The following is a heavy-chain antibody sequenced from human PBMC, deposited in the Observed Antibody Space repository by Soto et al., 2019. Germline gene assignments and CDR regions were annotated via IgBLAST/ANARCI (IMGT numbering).Heavy chain of an antibody. CDR3: ARYYYDSSGYPHAFDS. CDR2: INPVFGTA. CDR1: GGTFVIYA. D-gene: IGHD3-22*01. V-gene: IGHV1-69*01. J-gene: IGHJ3*02. Sequence: QVHLVQSGAEVRKPGSSVKVSCKASGGTFVIYAFTWVRQAPGQGLEWMGGINPVFGTANNAQKFQGRVTITADGYTNTTYMELSSLRPEDTAVYYCARYYYDSSGYPHAFDSWGQGTLVTVSS.